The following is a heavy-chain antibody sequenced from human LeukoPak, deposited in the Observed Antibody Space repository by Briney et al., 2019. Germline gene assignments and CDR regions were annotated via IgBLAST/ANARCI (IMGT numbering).Heavy chain of an antibody. CDR3: AKRLGATSNWFDP. V-gene: IGHV3-23*01. CDR2: ISGSGGST. J-gene: IGHJ5*02. D-gene: IGHD1-26*01. CDR1: GFTFSSYA. Sequence: GGSLRLSCAAPGFTFSSYAMIWVRQSPGKGLEWVSAISGSGGSTYYADSVKGRFTISRYNSKNTLYLQMNSLRAEDTAVYYCAKRLGATSNWFDPWGQGTLVTVSS.